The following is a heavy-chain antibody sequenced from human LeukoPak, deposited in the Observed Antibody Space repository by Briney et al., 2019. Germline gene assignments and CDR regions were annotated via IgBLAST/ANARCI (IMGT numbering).Heavy chain of an antibody. CDR3: AKDDYYDSCGYFRS. Sequence: GGSLRLSCAASGFTFSDYAMSWVRQASGRGLEWVSAISGGGGSGYYADSVQGRFTISRDNSRNTLYLHINSLRAEDTAVYYCAKDDYYDSCGYFRSWGQGTLVTVSS. J-gene: IGHJ5*02. CDR1: GFTFSDYA. V-gene: IGHV3-23*01. D-gene: IGHD3-22*01. CDR2: ISGGGGSG.